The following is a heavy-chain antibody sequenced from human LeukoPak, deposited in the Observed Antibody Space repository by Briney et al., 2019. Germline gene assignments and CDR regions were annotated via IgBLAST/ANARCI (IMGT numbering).Heavy chain of an antibody. CDR2: ISGSGGST. Sequence: PGGSLRLSCAASGFTFSSYAMSWVRQAPGKGLEWVSAISGSGGSTYYADSVKGRFTISRDNSKNTLYLQMNSLRAEDTAVYFCAEAPVTSCRGAYCYPFDSWGQGTLVTVSS. CDR1: GFTFSSYA. CDR3: AEAPVTSCRGAYCYPFDS. D-gene: IGHD2-21*01. V-gene: IGHV3-23*01. J-gene: IGHJ4*02.